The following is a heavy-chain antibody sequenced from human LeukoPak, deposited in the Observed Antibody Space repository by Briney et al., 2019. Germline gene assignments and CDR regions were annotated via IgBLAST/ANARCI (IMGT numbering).Heavy chain of an antibody. CDR1: GFTFSSYW. CDR3: AKDQGRFGSYAAILDY. CDR2: IKQDGSEK. V-gene: IGHV3-7*01. D-gene: IGHD1-26*01. J-gene: IGHJ4*02. Sequence: GGSLRPSCAAPGFTFSSYWMSWVRQAPGKGLEWVANIKQDGSEKYYVDSVKGRFTISRDNSKNTLYLQMNSLRAEDTAVYYCAKDQGRFGSYAAILDYWGQGTLVTVSS.